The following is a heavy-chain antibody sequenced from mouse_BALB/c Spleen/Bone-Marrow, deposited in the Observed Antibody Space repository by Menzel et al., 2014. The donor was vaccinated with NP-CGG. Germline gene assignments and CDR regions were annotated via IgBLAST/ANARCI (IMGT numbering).Heavy chain of an antibody. D-gene: IGHD2-4*01. Sequence: EVMLVESGAELVKPGASVKLSCTASGFNIKDTYMHWVKQRPEQGLGWIGRIDPANGNTKYDPKFQGKATITADTSSNTAYLQLSSLTSEDTAVYYCAVYDYEGFAYWGQGTLVTVSA. CDR3: AVYDYEGFAY. CDR1: GFNIKDTY. V-gene: IGHV14-3*02. CDR2: IDPANGNT. J-gene: IGHJ3*01.